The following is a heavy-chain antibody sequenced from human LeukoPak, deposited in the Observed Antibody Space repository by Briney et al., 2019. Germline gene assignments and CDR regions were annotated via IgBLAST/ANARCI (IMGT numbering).Heavy chain of an antibody. Sequence: PSETLSLTCTVSGGSISSYYWSWIRQPPGKGLEWIGYVYYSGSTNYNPSLKSRLTISVDTSKNQFSLKLSSVTAADTAVYYCARYSSGWSGLDYWGQGTLVAVSS. D-gene: IGHD6-19*01. CDR3: ARYSSGWSGLDY. V-gene: IGHV4-59*01. CDR1: GGSISSYY. CDR2: VYYSGST. J-gene: IGHJ4*02.